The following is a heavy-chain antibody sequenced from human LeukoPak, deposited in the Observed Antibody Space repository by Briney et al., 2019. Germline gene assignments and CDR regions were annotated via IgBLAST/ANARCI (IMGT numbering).Heavy chain of an antibody. V-gene: IGHV7-4-1*02. CDR1: GYTVTSCA. CDR3: ARQGPGYCSSPSCYGVDY. J-gene: IGHJ4*02. D-gene: IGHD2-2*01. CDR2: INTNTWNP. Sequence: SVKVSCKASGYTVTSCAMNWVRQAAGQGLEWMGWINTNTWNPTYAQGFTGRFVFSWYTSFSTAYLQISSVTAEDTAVYYCARQGPGYCSSPSCYGVDYWGQGTMVTVSS.